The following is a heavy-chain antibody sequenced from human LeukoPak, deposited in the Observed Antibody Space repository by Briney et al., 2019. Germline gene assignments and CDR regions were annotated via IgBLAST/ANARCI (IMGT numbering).Heavy chain of an antibody. CDR1: GFTLSSNS. Sequence: GGSLRLSCSVSGFTLSSNSMNWVRQAPGKGLEWVSYIGGSGHTIYYADSVKGRFTISRDNAKNLLYLEMNSLRVEDTAVYYCARVDTAVDFDYWGQGTLVIVSS. CDR3: ARVDTAVDFDY. D-gene: IGHD5-18*01. J-gene: IGHJ4*02. CDR2: IGGSGHTI. V-gene: IGHV3-48*04.